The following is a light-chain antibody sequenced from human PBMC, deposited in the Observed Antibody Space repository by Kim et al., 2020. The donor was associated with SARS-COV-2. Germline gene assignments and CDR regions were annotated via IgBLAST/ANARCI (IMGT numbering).Light chain of an antibody. V-gene: IGKV1-33*01. J-gene: IGKJ2*01. CDR1: QDISDY. CDR3: HQYDNVPYT. Sequence: SASVGDRVTITCQASQDISDYLNWYQHKPGKAPKLLIYDASNLQTGVPSRFSGSGSGTDFTFTISGLQPEDTAIYYCHQYDNVPYTFGQGTKLEI. CDR2: DAS.